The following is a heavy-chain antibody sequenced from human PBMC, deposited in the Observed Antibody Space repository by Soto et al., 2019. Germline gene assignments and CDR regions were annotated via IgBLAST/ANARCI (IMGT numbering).Heavy chain of an antibody. V-gene: IGHV1-69*13. CDR1: GYTFTGYY. Sequence: SVKVSCKASGYTFTGYYMHWVRQAPGQGLEWMGGIIPIFGTANYAQKFQGRVTITADESTSTAYMELSSLRSEDTAVYYCARSRDFWSGYSTRDLYYYYYGMDVWGQGTTVTVSS. J-gene: IGHJ6*02. CDR2: IIPIFGTA. D-gene: IGHD3-3*01. CDR3: ARSRDFWSGYSTRDLYYYYYGMDV.